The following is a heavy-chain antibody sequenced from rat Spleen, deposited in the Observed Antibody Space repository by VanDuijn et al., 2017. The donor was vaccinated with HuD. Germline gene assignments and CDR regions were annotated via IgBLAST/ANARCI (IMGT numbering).Heavy chain of an antibody. CDR2: IWGNGNT. CDR1: GFSLIRYN. V-gene: IGHV2S61*01. Sequence: QVQLKESGPGLVQPSQTLSLTCTVSGFSLIRYNVHWVRQPPGKGLEWMGVIWGNGNTNYKSALKSRLSITRDTSKSQVFLKMNNLQTEDTAMYFCASQHYYDGYYRDYWGQGVMVTVSS. D-gene: IGHD1-12*03. J-gene: IGHJ2*01. CDR3: ASQHYYDGYYRDY.